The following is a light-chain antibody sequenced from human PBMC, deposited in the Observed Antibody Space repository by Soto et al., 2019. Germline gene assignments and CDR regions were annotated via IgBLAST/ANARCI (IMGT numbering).Light chain of an antibody. J-gene: IGKJ1*01. V-gene: IGKV1-5*03. CDR3: QQYNSYSRA. CDR1: QIISNY. CDR2: KAS. Sequence: DIEMTQSPSTLSASVGDSITITCGASQIISNYLAWYQQKPGKAPKLLIYKASSLKSGVPSRLRGSGSGTEFTLTISSLKPDDFATYYCQQYNSYSRAFGQGTKVDI.